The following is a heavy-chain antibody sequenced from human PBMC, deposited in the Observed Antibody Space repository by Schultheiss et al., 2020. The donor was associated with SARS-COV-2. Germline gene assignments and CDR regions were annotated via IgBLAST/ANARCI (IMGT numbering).Heavy chain of an antibody. CDR3: ARLVDTAMVYDY. CDR1: GYTFTSYA. V-gene: IGHV1-2*02. J-gene: IGHJ4*02. CDR2: FDPEDGET. Sequence: ASVKVSCKASGYTFTSYAMHWVRQAPGKGLEWMGGFDPEDGETIYAQKFQGRVTMTRDTSISTAYMELSRLRSDDTAVYYCARLVDTAMVYDYWGQGTLVTVSS. D-gene: IGHD5-18*01.